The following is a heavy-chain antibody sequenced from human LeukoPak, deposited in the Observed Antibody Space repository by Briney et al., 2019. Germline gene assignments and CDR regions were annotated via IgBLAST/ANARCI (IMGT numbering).Heavy chain of an antibody. V-gene: IGHV3-21*01. CDR3: AKEPRGSSSRLIYFDY. Sequence: PGGSLRLSCAASGFTFSSYSMNWVRQAPGKGLEWVSSISSSSSYIYYADSVKGRFTISRDNAKNSLYLQMNSLRAEDTAVYYCAKEPRGSSSRLIYFDYWGQGTLVTVSS. D-gene: IGHD6-13*01. CDR2: ISSSSSYI. J-gene: IGHJ4*02. CDR1: GFTFSSYS.